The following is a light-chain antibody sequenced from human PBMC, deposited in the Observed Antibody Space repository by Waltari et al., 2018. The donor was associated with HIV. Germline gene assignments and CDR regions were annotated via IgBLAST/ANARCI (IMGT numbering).Light chain of an antibody. CDR1: SGYTNYR. Sequence: QPVLTQPPSASASLGSSVSLPCTLRSGYTNYRVDFYQQRPGKGLRFVMRVGPCWIVGTQGEGIPDRFSHRGPSLERYLNIKNIQEEDESDYHCGVDHGTGSNFVYVFGPRTTVTVL. CDR3: GVDHGTGSNFVYV. CDR2: VGPCWIVG. J-gene: IGLJ1*01. V-gene: IGLV9-49*02.